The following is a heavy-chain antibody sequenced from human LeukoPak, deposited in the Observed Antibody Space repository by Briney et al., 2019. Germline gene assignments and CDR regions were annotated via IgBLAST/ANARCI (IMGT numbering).Heavy chain of an antibody. CDR2: INAGNGNT. CDR3: ARAPRGNSGYCSSTSCTDHRYNWFDP. D-gene: IGHD2-2*01. V-gene: IGHV1-3*01. J-gene: IGHJ5*02. Sequence: GASVKVSCKASGYTFTSYAMYWVRQAPGQRLEWMGWINAGNGNTKYSQKFQGRVTITRDTSASTAYMEVSSLRSEDTAVYYCARAPRGNSGYCSSTSCTDHRYNWFDPWGQGTLVTVSS. CDR1: GYTFTSYA.